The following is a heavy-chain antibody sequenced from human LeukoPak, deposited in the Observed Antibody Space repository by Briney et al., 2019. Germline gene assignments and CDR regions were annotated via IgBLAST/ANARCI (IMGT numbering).Heavy chain of an antibody. D-gene: IGHD4-17*01. J-gene: IGHJ4*02. CDR3: ARGPTTVTTEYFDY. V-gene: IGHV4-4*07. Sequence: SETLSLTCTVSGGSISSYYWSWIRQPAGKGLEWIGRIHTSGSTNYNPSLKSRVTMSVDTSKNQFSLKLSSVTAADTAVYYCARGPTTVTTEYFDYWGQGTLVTVSS. CDR1: GGSISSYY. CDR2: IHTSGST.